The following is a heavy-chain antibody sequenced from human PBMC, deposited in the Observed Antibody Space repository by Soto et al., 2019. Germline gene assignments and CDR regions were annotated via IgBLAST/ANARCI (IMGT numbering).Heavy chain of an antibody. CDR3: ASLPYYDPHFDY. J-gene: IGHJ4*02. Sequence: PSETLSLTCAVSGGSISSGAYYWSWVRQPPGKGLEYVGYISYSGSTYYNPSLKSRVTISVDTSKNHLSLQLTSVTAADTARYYCASLPYYDPHFDYWGPGILVTVSS. CDR1: GGSISSGAYY. D-gene: IGHD3-22*01. V-gene: IGHV4-30-4*01. CDR2: ISYSGST.